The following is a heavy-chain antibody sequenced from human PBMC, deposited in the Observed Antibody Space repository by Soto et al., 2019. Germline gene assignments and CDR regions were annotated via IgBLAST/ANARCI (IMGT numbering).Heavy chain of an antibody. J-gene: IGHJ6*02. Sequence: QAQLVESGGGVVQPGGSPRLSCAASGFTFRNHAMHWVRQAPGKGLECLAVIAHDGSNAFYRDSVKGRFTVSRDNSKNTLYLYMNSLRSEDTGVYYCARGDREDILVVVGARPGEYGTDIWGQGTTVIVSS. CDR1: GFTFRNHA. V-gene: IGHV3-30-3*01. CDR2: IAHDGSNA. D-gene: IGHD2-15*01. CDR3: ARGDREDILVVVGARPGEYGTDI.